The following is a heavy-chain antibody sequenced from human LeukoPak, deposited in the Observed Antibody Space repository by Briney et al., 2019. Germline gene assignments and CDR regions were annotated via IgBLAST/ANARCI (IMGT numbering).Heavy chain of an antibody. CDR2: ISAYNGNT. J-gene: IGHJ5*02. V-gene: IGHV1-18*01. Sequence: GASVKVSCKASGYTFTSYGISWVRQAPGQGLEWMGWISAYNGNTNYAQKLQGRVTMTTDTSTSTAYMELRSLRSDDTAVYYCARARYYYGSGSSARFDPWGQGTLVTVSS. CDR3: ARARYYYGSGSSARFDP. D-gene: IGHD3-10*01. CDR1: GYTFTSYG.